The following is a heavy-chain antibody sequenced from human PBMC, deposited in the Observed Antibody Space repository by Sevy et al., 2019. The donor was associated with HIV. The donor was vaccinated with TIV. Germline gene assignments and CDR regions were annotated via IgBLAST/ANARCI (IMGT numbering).Heavy chain of an antibody. J-gene: IGHJ6*02. V-gene: IGHV3-7*01. CDR3: ARDLGNYGSGSYLNYYYYYGMDV. D-gene: IGHD3-10*01. Sequence: GGSLRLSCAASGFTFSSYWMSWVRQAPGKGLEWVANIKQDGSEKYYVDSVKGRFTISRDNAKNSLYLQMNSLRVEDTAVYYCARDLGNYGSGSYLNYYYYYGMDVWGQGTTVTVSS. CDR2: IKQDGSEK. CDR1: GFTFSSYW.